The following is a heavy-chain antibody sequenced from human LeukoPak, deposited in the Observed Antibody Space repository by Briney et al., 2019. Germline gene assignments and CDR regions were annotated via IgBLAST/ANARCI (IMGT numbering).Heavy chain of an antibody. J-gene: IGHJ4*02. CDR3: VTLAAATFDH. Sequence: GGSLRLSCAASGFTFSVYWMHWVRQAPGEGLVWVSRISNDGYDTAYADSVKGRFTISRDNARNTLYLQMDSLRAEDTAIYYCVTLAAATFDHWGQGPLVTVSS. D-gene: IGHD6-25*01. CDR1: GFTFSVYW. CDR2: ISNDGYDT. V-gene: IGHV3-74*01.